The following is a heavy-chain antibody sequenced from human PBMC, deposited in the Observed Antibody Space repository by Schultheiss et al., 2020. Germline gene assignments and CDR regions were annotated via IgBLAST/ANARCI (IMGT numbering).Heavy chain of an antibody. CDR1: GFTFTSSA. D-gene: IGHD3-10*01. CDR3: ARERSYYGSGSYYNPRCYYGMDV. CDR2: IVVGSGNT. J-gene: IGHJ6*02. V-gene: IGHV1-58*02. Sequence: SVKVSCKASGFTFTSSAMQWVRQARGQRLEWIGWIVVGSGNTNYAQKFQERVTITRDMSTSTAYMELRSLRSDDTAVYYCARERSYYGSGSYYNPRCYYGMDVWGQGTTVTVSS.